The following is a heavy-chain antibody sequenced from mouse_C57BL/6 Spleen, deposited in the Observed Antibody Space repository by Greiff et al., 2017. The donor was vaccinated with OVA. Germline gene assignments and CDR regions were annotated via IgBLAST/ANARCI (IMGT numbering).Heavy chain of an antibody. CDR1: GYAFTNYL. D-gene: IGHD2-4*01. CDR2: INPGSGGT. V-gene: IGHV1-54*01. J-gene: IGHJ4*01. Sequence: QVQLQQSGAELVRPGTSVKVSCKASGYAFTNYLIEWVKQRPGQGLEWIGVINPGSGGTNYNEKFKGKATLTADKSSSTAYMQLSSLTSEEYAVKFCARTGDYGAMDYWGQGTSVTVSS. CDR3: ARTGDYGAMDY.